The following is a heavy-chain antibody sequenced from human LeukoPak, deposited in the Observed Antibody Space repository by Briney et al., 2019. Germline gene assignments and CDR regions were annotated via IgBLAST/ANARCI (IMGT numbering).Heavy chain of an antibody. J-gene: IGHJ4*02. CDR1: GFTFSSYS. D-gene: IGHD3-16*01. CDR2: IRSSSSDM. V-gene: IGHV3-48*02. Sequence: GGSLRLSCAASGFTFSSYSMNWVRQAPGKGLEWVSYIRSSSSDMYYADSVKGRFTISRDNAKNSLYLQMNGLRDEDTAVYYCAGDNDHAFDYWGQGTLVTVSS. CDR3: AGDNDHAFDY.